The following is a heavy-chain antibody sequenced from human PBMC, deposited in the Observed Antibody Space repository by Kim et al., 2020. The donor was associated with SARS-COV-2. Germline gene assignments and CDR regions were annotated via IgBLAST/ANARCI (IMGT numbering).Heavy chain of an antibody. Sequence: GGSLRLSCAASGFTFSSYAMSWVRQAPGKGLEWVSAISGSGGSTYYADSVKGRFTISRDNSKNTLYLQMNSLRAEDTAVYYCAKDPPYYYDSSGYWDYWGQGTLVTVSS. CDR1: GFTFSSYA. CDR2: ISGSGGST. CDR3: AKDPPYYYDSSGYWDY. V-gene: IGHV3-23*01. D-gene: IGHD3-22*01. J-gene: IGHJ4*02.